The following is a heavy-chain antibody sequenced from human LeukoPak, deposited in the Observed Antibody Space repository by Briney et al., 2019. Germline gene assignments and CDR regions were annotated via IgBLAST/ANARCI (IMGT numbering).Heavy chain of an antibody. CDR1: GGSFSGYY. D-gene: IGHD2-2*02. J-gene: IGHJ4*02. CDR3: ARGRGYCSSTSCYKGVIDY. V-gene: IGHV4-34*01. Sequence: SETLSLTCAVYGGSFSGYYWSWIRQPPGKGLEWIGEINHSGSTNYNPSLKSRVTISVDTSKNQFSLKLSSVIAADTAVYYCARGRGYCSSTSCYKGVIDYWGQGTLVTVSS. CDR2: INHSGST.